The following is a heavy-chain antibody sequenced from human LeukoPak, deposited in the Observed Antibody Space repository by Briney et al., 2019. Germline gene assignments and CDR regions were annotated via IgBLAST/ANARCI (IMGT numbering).Heavy chain of an antibody. CDR2: ISGSGSST. J-gene: IGHJ4*02. CDR3: AKAWVVPAANRAFDY. CDR1: GLTFRSYA. V-gene: IGHV3-23*01. D-gene: IGHD2-2*01. Sequence: GGSLRLSCVASGLTFRSYAMSGVRQAPGKGLEWVSAISGSGSSTYYADSVKGRFTISRDNYKNTLYLKMNSLRAEDTAVYYCAKAWVVPAANRAFDYWGQGTLVTVSS.